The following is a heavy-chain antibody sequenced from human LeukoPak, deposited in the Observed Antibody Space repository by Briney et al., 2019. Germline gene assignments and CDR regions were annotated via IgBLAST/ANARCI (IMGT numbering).Heavy chain of an antibody. J-gene: IGHJ5*02. D-gene: IGHD3-22*01. CDR1: GGSFSGYY. Sequence: SETLALTCAVYGGSFSGYYWSWIRQPPGKGLEWIGEINHSGSTNYNPSLKSRVTISVDTSKNQFSLKLSSVTAADTAVYYCARTSIYYDSSGYRSWGQGTLVTVSS. CDR2: INHSGST. CDR3: ARTSIYYDSSGYRS. V-gene: IGHV4-34*01.